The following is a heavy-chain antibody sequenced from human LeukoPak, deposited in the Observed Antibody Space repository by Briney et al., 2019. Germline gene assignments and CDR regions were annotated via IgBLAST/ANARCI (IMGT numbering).Heavy chain of an antibody. Sequence: ASVNVSCKASGYTFTSYGISRVRQAPGQGLEWMGWISAYNGNTNYAQKLQGRVTMTTDTSTSTAYMELRSLRSDDTAVYYCARVRAAAGTLDYWGQGTLVTVSS. J-gene: IGHJ4*02. D-gene: IGHD6-13*01. CDR1: GYTFTSYG. CDR2: ISAYNGNT. CDR3: ARVRAAAGTLDY. V-gene: IGHV1-18*01.